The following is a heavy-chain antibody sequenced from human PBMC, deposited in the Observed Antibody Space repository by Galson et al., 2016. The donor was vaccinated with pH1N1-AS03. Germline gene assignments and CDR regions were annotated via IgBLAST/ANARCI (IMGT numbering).Heavy chain of an antibody. CDR3: ARDRDTREHWVALDI. CDR1: GGSISSYW. CDR2: VSYTGST. V-gene: IGHV4-59*01. D-gene: IGHD1-26*01. J-gene: IGHJ3*02. Sequence: ETLSLTCTVSGGSISSYWWSWIRQPPGKGLEWIGYVSYTGSTKYNPSLESRVTMSVDTSKNQFSLRLTSVTAADTAVYYCARDRDTREHWVALDIWGQGTVITVSS.